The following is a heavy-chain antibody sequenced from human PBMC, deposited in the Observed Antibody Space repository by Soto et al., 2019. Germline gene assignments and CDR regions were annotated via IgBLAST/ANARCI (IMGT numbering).Heavy chain of an antibody. V-gene: IGHV3-48*02. D-gene: IGHD6-19*01. CDR1: GFTFSSFS. CDR3: ARDLGWAFDC. J-gene: IGHJ4*02. CDR2: IGGGGRPI. Sequence: EVQLVESGGGLVQPGGSLRLSCAASGFTFSSFSMNWVRQAPGRGLEWISYIGGGGRPIYYADSVKGRFAISRDNAQKSLYLQMDSLRDEDTAAYYCARDLGWAFDCWGQGSLVTVTS.